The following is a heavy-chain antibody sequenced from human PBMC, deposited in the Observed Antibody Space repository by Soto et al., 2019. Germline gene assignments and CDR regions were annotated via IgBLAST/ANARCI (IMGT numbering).Heavy chain of an antibody. Sequence: PGGSLRLSCAASGFTFSIYAMSWVRQAPGKGLQWVSAISGSGDNTYYPDSVKGRFTISRDNSKNTLFLQMNNLRADDTAVYYCADGGEWSFNFVYWGQGTLVTVSS. J-gene: IGHJ4*02. V-gene: IGHV3-23*01. CDR1: GFTFSIYA. CDR2: ISGSGDNT. CDR3: ADGGEWSFNFVY. D-gene: IGHD3-3*01.